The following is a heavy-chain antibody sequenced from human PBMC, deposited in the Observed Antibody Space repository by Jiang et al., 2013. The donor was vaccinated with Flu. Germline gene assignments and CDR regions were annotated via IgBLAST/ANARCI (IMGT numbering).Heavy chain of an antibody. CDR1: GYTFTTYG. CDR2: ISAYNGHT. V-gene: IGHV1-18*01. Sequence: GAEVKKPGASVKVSCKASGYTFTTYGVSWMRQAPGQGLEWMGWISAYNGHTNYAQKLQGRVTMTTDTSTNTAYMELRSLRSDDTAVFYCARNPLDYGGDSSPWYFDLWGRGTLVTVSS. J-gene: IGHJ2*01. D-gene: IGHD4-23*01. CDR3: ARNPLDYGGDSSPWYFDL.